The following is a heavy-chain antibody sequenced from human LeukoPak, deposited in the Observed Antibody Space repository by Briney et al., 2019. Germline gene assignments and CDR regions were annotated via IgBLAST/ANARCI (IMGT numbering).Heavy chain of an antibody. CDR3: AKGSDSSGWSYFDY. J-gene: IGHJ4*02. V-gene: IGHV3-21*01. CDR1: GFTFSSYS. CDR2: ISSSSSYI. Sequence: GGSLRLSCAASGFTFSSYSMNWVRQAPGKGLEWVSSISSSSSYIYYADSVKGRFTISRDDAKNSLYLQMNSLRAEDTAVYYCAKGSDSSGWSYFDYWGQGTLVTVPS. D-gene: IGHD3-22*01.